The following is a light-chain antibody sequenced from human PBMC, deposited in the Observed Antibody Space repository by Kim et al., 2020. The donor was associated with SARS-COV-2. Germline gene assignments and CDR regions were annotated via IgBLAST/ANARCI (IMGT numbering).Light chain of an antibody. Sequence: PGQSVTISCTGTSSDVGGYNYVSWYQQHPGKAPKRMIYDVSKRPSGVPDRVSGSKSGNTASLTISGLQAEDEADYYCCSYAGSSYVFGTGTKVTVL. J-gene: IGLJ1*01. V-gene: IGLV2-11*01. CDR1: SSDVGGYNY. CDR2: DVS. CDR3: CSYAGSSYV.